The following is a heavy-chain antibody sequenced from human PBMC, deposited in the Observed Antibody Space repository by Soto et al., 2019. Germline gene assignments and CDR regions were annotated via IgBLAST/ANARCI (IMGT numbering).Heavy chain of an antibody. V-gene: IGHV4-31*03. J-gene: IGHJ4*02. CDR1: GGSISSGGYY. CDR3: ARHPPRASRGRYSSGWCDY. D-gene: IGHD6-19*01. CDR2: IYYSGST. Sequence: QVQLQESGPGLVKPSQTLSLTCTVSGGSISSGGYYWSWIRQHPGKGLEWIGYIYYSGSTYYNPSLMSRVTISVDTSKNQFSRKLSSVTAADAAVYYCARHPPRASRGRYSSGWCDYWGEGTMVTVSS.